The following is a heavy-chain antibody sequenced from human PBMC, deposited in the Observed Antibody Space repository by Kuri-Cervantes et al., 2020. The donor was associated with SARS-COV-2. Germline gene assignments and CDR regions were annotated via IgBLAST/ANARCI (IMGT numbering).Heavy chain of an antibody. CDR3: ARDWRTNGVGLGFDP. D-gene: IGHD2-8*01. CDR2: TYYRSKWYN. J-gene: IGHJ5*02. CDR1: GDSVSGNSAA. V-gene: IGHV6-1*01. Sequence: SDTLSLTCAISGDSVSGNSAAWNWIRQSPSRGLEWLGRTYYRSKWYNDYAVSVKSRITINPDTSKNQFSLQLNSVTPEDTAVYYCARDWRTNGVGLGFDPWGQGTLVTVSS.